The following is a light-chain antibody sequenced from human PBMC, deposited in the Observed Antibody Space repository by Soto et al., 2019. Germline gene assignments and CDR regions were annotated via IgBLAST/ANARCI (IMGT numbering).Light chain of an antibody. CDR1: RSNIGNNY. J-gene: IGLJ3*02. CDR2: DND. Sequence: QLVLTQPPSVSAAPGQTVTVSCSGSRSNIGNNYVSWYQHLPGTAPKLLIYDNDKRPSGIPDRFSASKSGTSATLGITGLQTGDEADYYCEAWDSSLSAGVFGGGTKLTVL. V-gene: IGLV1-51*01. CDR3: EAWDSSLSAGV.